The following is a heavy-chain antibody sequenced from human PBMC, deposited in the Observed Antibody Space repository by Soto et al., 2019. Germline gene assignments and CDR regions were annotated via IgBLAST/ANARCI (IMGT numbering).Heavy chain of an antibody. CDR1: GFSIKSYTNY. Sequence: SETLSLTCSVSGFSIKSYTNYWRWIRQTPSRGLEWIGYIYYSGTTYYNPSLKSRVTISLDTSKNQFSLKVSSVTAADTAVYYCARGLTTLYYFDSWGQGALVT. D-gene: IGHD1-1*01. V-gene: IGHV4-31*03. CDR3: ARGLTTLYYFDS. J-gene: IGHJ4*02. CDR2: IYYSGTT.